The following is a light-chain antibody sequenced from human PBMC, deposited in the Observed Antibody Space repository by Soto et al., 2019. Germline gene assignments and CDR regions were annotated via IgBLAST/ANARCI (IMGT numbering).Light chain of an antibody. CDR2: EVT. J-gene: IGLJ3*02. V-gene: IGLV2-8*01. CDR3: SSYAGSNNLV. CDR1: SSDVGGYNY. Sequence: QSVLTQPPSASGSHGQSVTISCTGTSSDVGGYNYVSWYQQHPGKAAKLMIYEVTKQPSGVPDRFSGSKSGNTATLTVSGLQAEDEADYYCSSYAGSNNLVFGGGTKLTVL.